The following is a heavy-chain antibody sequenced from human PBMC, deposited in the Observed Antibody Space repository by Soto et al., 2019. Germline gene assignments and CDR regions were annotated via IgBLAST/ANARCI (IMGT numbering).Heavy chain of an antibody. CDR3: AAATTCNFDFHD. V-gene: IGHV3-33*01. D-gene: IGHD4-4*01. CDR1: GFTISTHG. Sequence: QVQLVESGGGVVQPGTSLRLSCAASGFTISTHGMHWVRQAPGKGLEWVANIWYDGSNRFYADSVKGRFTISKDNSKNTLYLQMSSLRAEDTAVYYCAAATTCNFDFHDWGQGTQVTVSS. J-gene: IGHJ4*02. CDR2: IWYDGSNR.